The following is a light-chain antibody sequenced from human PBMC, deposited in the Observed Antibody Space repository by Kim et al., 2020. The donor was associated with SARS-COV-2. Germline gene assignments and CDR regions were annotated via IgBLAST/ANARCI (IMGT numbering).Light chain of an antibody. CDR2: QDS. Sequence: VSPGQTASITCSGDKLGDKYACWYQQKPGQSPVLVIYQDSKRPSGIPERFSGSNSGNTATLTISGTQAMDEADYYCQAWDSSTRVFGGGTQLTVL. J-gene: IGLJ2*01. CDR3: QAWDSSTRV. V-gene: IGLV3-1*01. CDR1: KLGDKY.